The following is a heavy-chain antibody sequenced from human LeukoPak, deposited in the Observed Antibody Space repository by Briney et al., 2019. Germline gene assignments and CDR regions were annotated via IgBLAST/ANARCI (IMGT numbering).Heavy chain of an antibody. CDR3: VNGGSYLTK. J-gene: IGHJ4*02. Sequence: SETLSLTCTVSGGSISSSSYYWGWVRQPPGKGLEWIGYIYFTGTTNYNPSLKSRLTISIDTSRNQFSLKLSSATAADTAIYYCVNGGSYLTKWGQGTLVTVSS. D-gene: IGHD3-10*01. V-gene: IGHV4-61*05. CDR1: GGSISSSSYY. CDR2: IYFTGTT.